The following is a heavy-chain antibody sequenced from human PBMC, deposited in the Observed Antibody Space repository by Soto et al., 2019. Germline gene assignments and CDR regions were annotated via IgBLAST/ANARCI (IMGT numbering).Heavy chain of an antibody. CDR3: ARVLGSSGWREDAFDI. V-gene: IGHV1-46*01. D-gene: IGHD6-19*01. CDR2: INPSGGST. Sequence: GASVKVSCKASGYTFTSYYMHWVRQAPGQGLEWMGIINPSGGSTSYAQKFQGRVTMTRDTSTSTVYMELSSLRSEDTAVYYCARVLGSSGWREDAFDIWGQGTMVTVSS. J-gene: IGHJ3*02. CDR1: GYTFTSYY.